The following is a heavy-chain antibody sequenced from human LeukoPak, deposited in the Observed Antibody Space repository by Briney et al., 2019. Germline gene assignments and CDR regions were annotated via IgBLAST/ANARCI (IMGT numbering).Heavy chain of an antibody. CDR2: ISWDGGST. CDR3: AKDISITGTTGGFDY. Sequence: PGGSLRLSCAASGFTFDVYAMHWVRQAPGKGLEWVSLISWDGGSTYYADSVKGRFTISRDNSKNSLYLQMNSLRAEDTALYYCAKDISITGTTGGFDYWGQGTLVTVSS. D-gene: IGHD1-7*01. CDR1: GFTFDVYA. J-gene: IGHJ4*02. V-gene: IGHV3-43D*04.